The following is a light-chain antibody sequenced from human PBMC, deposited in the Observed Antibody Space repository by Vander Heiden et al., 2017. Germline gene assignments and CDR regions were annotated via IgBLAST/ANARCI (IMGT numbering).Light chain of an antibody. Sequence: ETVLTQSPGTLSLSPGERATLSCRASQSVNSYLAWYQQQPGQAPRLLISDVSSRATGIPDRFSGSGSGTDFTLTISRLEPEDSAVYYCQHYGGSPWAFGQGTKVEIK. V-gene: IGKV3-20*01. J-gene: IGKJ1*01. CDR1: QSVNSY. CDR2: DVS. CDR3: QHYGGSPWA.